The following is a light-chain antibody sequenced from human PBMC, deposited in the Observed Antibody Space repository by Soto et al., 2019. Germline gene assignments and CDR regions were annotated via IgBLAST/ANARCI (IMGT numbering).Light chain of an antibody. CDR3: QHCSGYPWT. J-gene: IGKJ1*01. V-gene: IGKV1-5*01. CDR1: QNIYRW. CDR2: DAS. Sequence: DIQMTQSPSTLSASVGDRVTITCRASQNIYRWLAWYQQKPGKAPNLLIYDASSLQSGVPSRFSGSGSGTEFTLTISSLHPDDFGTYYCQHCSGYPWTFGQGTQVEIK.